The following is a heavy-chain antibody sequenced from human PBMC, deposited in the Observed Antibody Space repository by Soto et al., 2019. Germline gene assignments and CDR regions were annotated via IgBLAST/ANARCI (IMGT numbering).Heavy chain of an antibody. J-gene: IGHJ5*02. Sequence: ASVKVSCKASGGTFSSYAISWVLQAPGQGLEWMGGIIPIFGTANYAQKFQGRVTITADESTSTAYMELSSLRSEDTAVYYCARGGSLITMIPWFDPWGQGTLVTVSS. CDR1: GGTFSSYA. CDR2: IIPIFGTA. D-gene: IGHD3-22*01. V-gene: IGHV1-69*13. CDR3: ARGGSLITMIPWFDP.